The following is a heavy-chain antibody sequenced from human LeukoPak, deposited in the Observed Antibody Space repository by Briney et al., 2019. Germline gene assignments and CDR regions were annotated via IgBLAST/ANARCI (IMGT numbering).Heavy chain of an antibody. J-gene: IGHJ6*03. V-gene: IGHV1-2*02. D-gene: IGHD2-15*01. Sequence: ASVKVSCKASGYSFADYYIHWVRQAPGQGLEWMGWINPNSCGTKYAQKFQGRVTMTRNTAISTAYMELSSLRSEDTAVYYCARGPHVVALGGDYYYMDVWGKGTTVTISS. CDR2: INPNSCGT. CDR1: GYSFADYY. CDR3: ARGPHVVALGGDYYYMDV.